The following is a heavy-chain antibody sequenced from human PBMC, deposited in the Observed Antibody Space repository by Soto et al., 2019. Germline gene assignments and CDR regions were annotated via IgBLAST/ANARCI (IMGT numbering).Heavy chain of an antibody. J-gene: IGHJ5*02. D-gene: IGHD1-26*01. CDR2: TSGSGGRT. Sequence: DVQLLESGGGLVQPGGSLRLSCSASGFTFSNYAMSWVRRIPGKGLEWVSATSGSGGRTNYEDSVKGQLAISRDNSKSTLYLQMNSLRFDDTAVYYFAKVSPYSGTYFHPWGQGTLVTVSS. V-gene: IGHV3-23*01. CDR1: GFTFSNYA. CDR3: AKVSPYSGTYFHP.